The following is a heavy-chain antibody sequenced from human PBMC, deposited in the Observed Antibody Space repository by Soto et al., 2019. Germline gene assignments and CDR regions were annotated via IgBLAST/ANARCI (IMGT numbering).Heavy chain of an antibody. D-gene: IGHD3-10*01. CDR3: ARDSMVRGVTNYYYYYGMDV. V-gene: IGHV4-31*03. CDR1: GGSISSGGYY. J-gene: IGHJ6*02. CDR2: IYYSGST. Sequence: QVQLQESGPGLVKPSQTLSLTCTVSGGSISSGGYYWSWIRQHPGKGLEWIGYIYYSGSTYYNPSLKSRVTISVDTSKNQFSLKLSSVTAADTAVYYCARDSMVRGVTNYYYYYGMDVWGQGTTVTVSS.